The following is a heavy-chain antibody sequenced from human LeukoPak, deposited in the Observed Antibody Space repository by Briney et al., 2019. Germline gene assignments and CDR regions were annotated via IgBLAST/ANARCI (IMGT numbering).Heavy chain of an antibody. J-gene: IGHJ4*02. CDR2: ISGSGGST. Sequence: PGGSLRLSCAASGFTFSSYAMSWVRQAPGKGLEWVSAISGSGGSTYYADSVKGRFTISRDNSKNTLFLQMNSLRAEETAVCYCAKDARRTSGWYFFDYWGQGSLVTVSS. V-gene: IGHV3-23*01. CDR3: AKDARRTSGWYFFDY. CDR1: GFTFSSYA. D-gene: IGHD6-19*01.